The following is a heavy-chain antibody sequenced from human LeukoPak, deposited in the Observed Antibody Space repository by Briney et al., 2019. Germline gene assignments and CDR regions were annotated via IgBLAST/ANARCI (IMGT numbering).Heavy chain of an antibody. Sequence: ASVKVSCKASGYTFTSYYMHWVRQAPGQGLGWMGIIDPSGGSTSYAQKFQGGVTMTRDTSTSTVYMELSSLRPEDTAVYYCARGGVQLWLSSVYWGQGTLVTVSS. J-gene: IGHJ4*02. V-gene: IGHV1-46*01. CDR1: GYTFTSYY. CDR2: IDPSGGST. CDR3: ARGGVQLWLSSVY. D-gene: IGHD5-18*01.